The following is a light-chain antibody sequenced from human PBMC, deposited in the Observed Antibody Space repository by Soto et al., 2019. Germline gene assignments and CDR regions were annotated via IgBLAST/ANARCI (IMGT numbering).Light chain of an antibody. J-gene: IGKJ2*01. V-gene: IGKV1-5*01. Sequence: DIQMTQSPSTLSASVGDRVTITCRASQSISSWLAWYQQKPGKAPKLLIYHASSLESGVPSRFSGSGSGTEFTLTISSLQPDDFATYYCQHYNSYSPTFGQGTKLEIK. CDR2: HAS. CDR1: QSISSW. CDR3: QHYNSYSPT.